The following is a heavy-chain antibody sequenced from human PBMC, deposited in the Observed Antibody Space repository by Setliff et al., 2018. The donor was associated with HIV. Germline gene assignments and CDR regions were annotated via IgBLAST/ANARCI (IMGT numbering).Heavy chain of an antibody. CDR3: AREAYSYGYVLPATRFGYYFDS. Sequence: SVKVSCKASGYTFTNYYMQWVRQAPGQGLEWMGRIIPIFDTGDYAQKFQGRVTISADRSTSTAYMELSSLRSEDTALYYCAREAYSYGYVLPATRFGYYFDSWGQGTLVTVSS. CDR2: IIPIFDTG. V-gene: IGHV1-69*06. J-gene: IGHJ4*02. D-gene: IGHD5-18*01. CDR1: GYTFTNYY.